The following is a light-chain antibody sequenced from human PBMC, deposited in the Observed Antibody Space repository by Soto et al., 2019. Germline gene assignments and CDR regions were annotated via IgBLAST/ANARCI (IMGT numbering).Light chain of an antibody. V-gene: IGLV1-51*02. CDR3: GTWDSSLSADV. CDR1: SSDNENNY. J-gene: IGLJ1*01. Sequence: QSALTQPPSVSAAPGQKVTISCSGSSSDNENNYVSWYQHLPGTAPKLLIFQTNRRPSVTPDRFSGSKFGTSATLGITGLQTGEEAEYYCGTWDSSLSADVFGSGTKVTVL. CDR2: QTN.